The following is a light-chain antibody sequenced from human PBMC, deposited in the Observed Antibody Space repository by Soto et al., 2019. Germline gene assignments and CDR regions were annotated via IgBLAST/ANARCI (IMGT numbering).Light chain of an antibody. CDR3: QKYNSYSRS. V-gene: IGKV1-5*01. Sequence: EIQMTQSPSSLSAPVGDRVTITCRASQGISSWLAWYQQKPGKAPKLLIYDASSLESGVPSRFSGSGSGTEFTLTISSLQPDDFATYYCQKYNSYSRSCGGGTKGAIK. CDR2: DAS. CDR1: QGISSW. J-gene: IGKJ4*01.